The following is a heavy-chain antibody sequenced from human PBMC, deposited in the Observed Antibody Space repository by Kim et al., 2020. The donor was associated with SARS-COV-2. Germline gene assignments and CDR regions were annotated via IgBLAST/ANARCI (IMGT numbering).Heavy chain of an antibody. D-gene: IGHD3-16*01. J-gene: IGHJ3*02. Sequence: VKGRFTISRDNSKNTLYLQMNSLRAEDTAVYYCAKFNLRFAPYPSDAFDIWGQGTMVTVSS. CDR3: AKFNLRFAPYPSDAFDI. V-gene: IGHV3-23*01.